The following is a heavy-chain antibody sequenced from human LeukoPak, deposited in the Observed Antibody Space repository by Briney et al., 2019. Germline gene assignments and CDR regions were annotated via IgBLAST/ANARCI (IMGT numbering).Heavy chain of an antibody. J-gene: IGHJ4*02. CDR3: ARDYGADY. CDR1: GFTFSSYA. V-gene: IGHV3-30*04. D-gene: IGHD4-17*01. Sequence: PGRSLRLSCAASGFTFSSYAMHWVRQAPGKGLEWVAVISYDGSNKYYADSVKGRFTISRDNSKNTLYLQMNSLRAEDTAVYYCARDYGADYWGQGTPVTVSS. CDR2: ISYDGSNK.